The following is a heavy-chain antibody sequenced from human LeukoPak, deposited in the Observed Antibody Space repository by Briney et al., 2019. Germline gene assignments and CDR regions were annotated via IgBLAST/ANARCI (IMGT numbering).Heavy chain of an antibody. CDR3: AGGDRNGWYFDY. J-gene: IGHJ4*02. Sequence: PGGSLRLSCAASGFIFDDHGMSWVCQVAGKGLEWVSGINWDGGSTGYADSVKGRFTISRDNAKNSLYLQMNSLRAEDTALYYCAGGDRNGWYFDYWGQGILVTVSP. CDR1: GFIFDDHG. CDR2: INWDGGST. V-gene: IGHV3-20*04. D-gene: IGHD6-19*01.